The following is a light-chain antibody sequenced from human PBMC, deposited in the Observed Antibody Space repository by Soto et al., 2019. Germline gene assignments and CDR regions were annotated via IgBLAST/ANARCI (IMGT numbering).Light chain of an antibody. V-gene: IGKV1-5*01. CDR1: QSITSW. CDR2: DAS. J-gene: IGKJ2*01. CDR3: QQYTSYPVT. Sequence: DIQMTQSPSTLSASVGDRVTITCRASQSITSWLAWYQQKPGKAPKLLIYDASSLESGVPSRFSGSGSGTEFTLTNSSLQPDDFATYYCQQYTSYPVTFGQGTKLEIK.